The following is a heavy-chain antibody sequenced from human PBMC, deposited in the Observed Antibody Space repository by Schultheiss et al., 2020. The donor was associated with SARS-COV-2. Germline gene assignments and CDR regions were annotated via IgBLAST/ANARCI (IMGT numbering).Heavy chain of an antibody. Sequence: SETLSLTCTVSGGSVSSVSHYWSWIRQPPGKGLEWIGYIYYSGSTNYNPSLKSRVTISVDTSKNQFSLKLSSVTAADTAVYYCARLVSGWYYFDYWGQGTLVTVSS. CDR1: GGSVSSVSHY. CDR2: IYYSGST. D-gene: IGHD6-19*01. CDR3: ARLVSGWYYFDY. J-gene: IGHJ4*02. V-gene: IGHV4-61*01.